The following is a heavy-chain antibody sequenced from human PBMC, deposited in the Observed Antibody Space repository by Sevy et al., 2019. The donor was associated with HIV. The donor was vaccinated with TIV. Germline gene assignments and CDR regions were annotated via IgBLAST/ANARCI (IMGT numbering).Heavy chain of an antibody. CDR3: ARDPSPGITAIQDY. Sequence: GGSLRLSGTASGFTFGSFSMSWVRQAPGKGLEWVASINSRSTYIYHADPVKGRFTISRDNAKNSLYLQMNSLRAEDTAVYYCARDPSPGITAIQDYWGPGTLVTVSS. D-gene: IGHD2-21*02. CDR1: GFTFGSFS. J-gene: IGHJ4*02. CDR2: INSRSTYI. V-gene: IGHV3-21*01.